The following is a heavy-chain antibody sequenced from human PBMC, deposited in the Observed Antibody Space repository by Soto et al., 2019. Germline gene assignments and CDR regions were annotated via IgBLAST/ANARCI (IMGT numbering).Heavy chain of an antibody. D-gene: IGHD3-9*01. CDR1: GYTFTSYG. CDR3: AREDDILTGSQSDY. V-gene: IGHV1-18*01. J-gene: IGHJ4*02. CDR2: ISAYNGNT. Sequence: ASVKVSCKASGYTFTSYGISWVRQAPGQGLEWMGWISAYNGNTNYAQKLRGRVTMTTDTSTSTAYMELRSLRSDDTAVYYCAREDDILTGSQSDYWGQGTLVTVSS.